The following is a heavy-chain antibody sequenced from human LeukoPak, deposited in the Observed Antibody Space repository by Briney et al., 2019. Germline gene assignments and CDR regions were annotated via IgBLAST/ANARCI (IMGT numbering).Heavy chain of an antibody. D-gene: IGHD2-2*01. Sequence: SETLSLTCTVSGDSIKSYYWSWIRQPPGRALEWIGYISSSGSTNYNPSLKSRVTISTDTSKNQFSLKLSSVTAADTAVYYCARDLVVPAAPDEWSWFDPWGQGTLVTVSS. CDR2: ISSSGST. CDR3: ARDLVVPAAPDEWSWFDP. V-gene: IGHV4-59*12. CDR1: GDSIKSYY. J-gene: IGHJ5*02.